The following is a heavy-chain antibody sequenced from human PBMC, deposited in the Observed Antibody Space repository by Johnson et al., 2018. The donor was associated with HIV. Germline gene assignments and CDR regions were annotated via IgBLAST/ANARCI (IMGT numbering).Heavy chain of an antibody. J-gene: IGHJ3*02. V-gene: IGHV3-33*03. CDR3: AKHLSTLVDAFDI. Sequence: QVQLVESWGGVVQPGRSLRLSCAASGFTFSSYAMHLVRQAPGKGLEWVAVIWYDGSNKYYADSVKGRFTISRDNAKNSLYLQLNSLRAEDTAVFYCAKHLSTLVDAFDIWGQGTMVTVSS. D-gene: IGHD3-16*01. CDR2: IWYDGSNK. CDR1: GFTFSSYA.